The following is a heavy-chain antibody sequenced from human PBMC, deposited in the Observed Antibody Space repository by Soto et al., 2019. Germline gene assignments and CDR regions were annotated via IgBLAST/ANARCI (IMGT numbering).Heavy chain of an antibody. D-gene: IGHD6-6*01. CDR3: ARDQLARDYYYYGMDV. V-gene: IGHV4-30-4*01. Sequence: SETLSLTCTVSGGSISSGDYYWSWIRQPPGKGLEWIGYIYYSGSTYYNPSLKSRVTISVDTSKNQFSLKLSSVTAADTVVYYCARDQLARDYYYYGMDVWGQGTTVTVSS. J-gene: IGHJ6*02. CDR2: IYYSGST. CDR1: GGSISSGDYY.